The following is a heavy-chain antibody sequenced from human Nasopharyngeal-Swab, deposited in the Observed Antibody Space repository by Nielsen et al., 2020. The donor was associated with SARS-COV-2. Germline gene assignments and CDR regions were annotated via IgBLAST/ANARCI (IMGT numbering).Heavy chain of an antibody. CDR3: ARGNRNNWFDP. Sequence: SETLSLTCAVYGGFLSGYYWSWIRQPPGKGLEWIGEINHSGSTNYNPSLKSRVTISVDTSKNQFSLKLSSVTAADTAVYYCARGNRNNWFDPWGQGTLVTVSS. J-gene: IGHJ5*02. V-gene: IGHV4-34*01. CDR1: GGFLSGYY. CDR2: INHSGST.